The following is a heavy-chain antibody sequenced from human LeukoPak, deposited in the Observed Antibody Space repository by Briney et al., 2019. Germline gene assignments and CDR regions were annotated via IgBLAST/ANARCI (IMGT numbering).Heavy chain of an antibody. J-gene: IGHJ3*02. CDR3: ARSGKSNTDAFDI. CDR2: IIPIFGTA. V-gene: IGHV1-69*01. Sequence: SVKVSCRASGGTFSSYAISWVRQAPGQGLEWMGGIIPIFGTANYAQKFQGRVTITADESTSTAYMELSSLRSEDTAVYYCARSGKSNTDAFDIWGQGTMVTVSS. D-gene: IGHD1-14*01. CDR1: GGTFSSYA.